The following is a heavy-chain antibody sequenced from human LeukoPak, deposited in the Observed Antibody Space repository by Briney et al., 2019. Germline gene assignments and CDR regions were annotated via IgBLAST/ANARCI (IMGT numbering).Heavy chain of an antibody. D-gene: IGHD6-6*01. CDR2: INHSGST. J-gene: IGHJ4*02. CDR1: GGSFSGYY. V-gene: IGHV4-34*01. Sequence: SETLSLTCAVYGGSFSGYYWSWIRQPPGKGLEWIGEINHSGSTYYNPSLKSRVTISVDTSKNQFSLKLSSVTAADTAVYYCARADEYSSSLDYWGQGTLVTVSS. CDR3: ARADEYSSSLDY.